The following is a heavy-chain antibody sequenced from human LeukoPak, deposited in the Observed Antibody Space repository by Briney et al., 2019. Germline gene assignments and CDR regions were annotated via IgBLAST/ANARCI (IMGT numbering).Heavy chain of an antibody. CDR1: GVSISSGNW. CDR3: AIENDSGYSLNY. D-gene: IGHD3-22*01. V-gene: IGHV4-4*02. CDR2: IYHSGST. J-gene: IGHJ4*02. Sequence: PSETLSLTCEVSGVSISSGNWWSWVRQPPGKGLEWIGQIYHSGSTNYNPPLKSRVTISVDKSKNHFSLRLSSVTAADTAVYYCAIENDSGYSLNYWGQGTLVTVSS.